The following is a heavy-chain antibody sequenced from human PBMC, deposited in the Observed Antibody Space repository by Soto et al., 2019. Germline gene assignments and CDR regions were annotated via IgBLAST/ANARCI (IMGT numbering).Heavy chain of an antibody. V-gene: IGHV4-34*01. J-gene: IGHJ4*02. CDR1: GGSFSGYY. CDR3: ARDFEGQLGDY. CDR2: INHSGTT. Sequence: SETLSLTCVFYGGSFSGYYWSWIRQPPGKGLEWIGEINHSGTTNYNPSLKSRVTISVDTSKKQFSLKLTSVTAADTAVYYCARDFEGQLGDYWGQGTLVTVS. D-gene: IGHD3-3*02.